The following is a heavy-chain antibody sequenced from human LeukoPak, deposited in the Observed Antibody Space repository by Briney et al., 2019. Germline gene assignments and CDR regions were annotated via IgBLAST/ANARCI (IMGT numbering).Heavy chain of an antibody. CDR2: ITDSGQT. J-gene: IGHJ3*02. V-gene: IGHV3-23*01. CDR1: GMRFSDYA. D-gene: IGHD2-15*01. Sequence: GGSLRLSCEVSGMRFSDYAMSWVRQAPGKGLDGVSIITDSGQTYYADSVKGRFTISRDNSKNTLSLQMNSLKVEDTAVYYCAKDRLLALPYAFDIWGQGTMVTVSS. CDR3: AKDRLLALPYAFDI.